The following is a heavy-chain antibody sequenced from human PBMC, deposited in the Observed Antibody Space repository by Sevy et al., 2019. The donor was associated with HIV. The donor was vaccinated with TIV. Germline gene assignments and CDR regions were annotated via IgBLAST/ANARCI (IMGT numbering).Heavy chain of an antibody. J-gene: IGHJ4*02. CDR2: IYYSGST. CDR3: ARDPYSSSFFHFFDY. V-gene: IGHV4-59*01. CDR1: GGSISSYY. D-gene: IGHD6-6*01. Sequence: SEILSLTCTVSGGSISSYYWSWIRQPPGKGLEWIGYIYYSGSTNYNPSLKSRVTISVDTSKNQFSLKLSSVTAADTAVYYCARDPYSSSFFHFFDYWGQGTLVTVSS.